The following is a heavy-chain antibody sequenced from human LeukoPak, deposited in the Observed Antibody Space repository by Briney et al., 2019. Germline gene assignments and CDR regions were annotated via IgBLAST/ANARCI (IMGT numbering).Heavy chain of an antibody. CDR1: GGSFSGYY. Sequence: PSETLSLTCAVYGGSFSGYYWSWIRQPPGKGLEWIGEINHSGSTNYNPSLKSRVTISVDTSKNQFSLKLSSVTAADTAVYYCASYVYSYGFFYWGQGILVTVSS. CDR2: INHSGST. V-gene: IGHV4-34*01. J-gene: IGHJ4*02. CDR3: ASYVYSYGFFY. D-gene: IGHD5-18*01.